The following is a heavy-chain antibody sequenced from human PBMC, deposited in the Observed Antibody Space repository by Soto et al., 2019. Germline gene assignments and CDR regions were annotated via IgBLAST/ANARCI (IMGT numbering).Heavy chain of an antibody. D-gene: IGHD3-22*01. CDR3: ARYFFDSSGYSNWFDS. Sequence: SETLSLTCTVSGGSTSSGAYYWGWIRKHSGKGLEWIGYMHYSGSAYYNPSLTTRVTISVDTSMNQFSLKLSSVTAADTAMYYCARYFFDSSGYSNWFDSWGQGTLVTVPS. CDR1: GGSTSSGAYY. J-gene: IGHJ5*01. V-gene: IGHV4-31*03. CDR2: MHYSGSA.